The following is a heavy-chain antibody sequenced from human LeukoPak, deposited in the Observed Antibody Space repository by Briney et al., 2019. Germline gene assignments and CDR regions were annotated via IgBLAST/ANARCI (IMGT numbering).Heavy chain of an antibody. CDR2: ISYDGSNK. CDR3: AKAPRGGLWFGELFDY. J-gene: IGHJ4*02. D-gene: IGHD3-10*01. CDR1: GFTFSSYG. V-gene: IGHV3-30*18. Sequence: GGSLRLSCAASGFTFSSYGMHWVRQAPGKGLEWVAVISYDGSNKYYADSVKGRFTISRDNSKKTLYLQMNSLRAEDTAVYYCAKAPRGGLWFGELFDYWGQGTLVTVSS.